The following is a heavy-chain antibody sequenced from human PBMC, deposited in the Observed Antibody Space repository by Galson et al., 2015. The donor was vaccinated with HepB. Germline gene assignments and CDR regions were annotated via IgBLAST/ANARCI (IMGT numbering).Heavy chain of an antibody. CDR3: ARDGDNWNNWFDP. CDR2: ISSSSSTI. Sequence: SLRLSCAASGFTFSSYSMNWVRQAPGKGLEWVSYISSSSSTIYYADSVKGRFTISRDNAKNSLYLQMNSLRAEDTAVYYCARDGDNWNNWFDPWGHGALVPVSS. CDR1: GFTFSSYS. V-gene: IGHV3-48*01. D-gene: IGHD1-1*01. J-gene: IGHJ5*02.